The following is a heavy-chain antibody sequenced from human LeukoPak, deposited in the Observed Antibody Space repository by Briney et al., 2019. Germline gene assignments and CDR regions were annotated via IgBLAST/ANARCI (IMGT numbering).Heavy chain of an antibody. CDR2: IYYSGST. V-gene: IGHV4-31*03. D-gene: IGHD1-26*01. J-gene: IGHJ4*02. Sequence: SETLSLTCTVSGGSISSGGYYWSWIRQHPGKGLEWIGYIYYSGSTYYNPSLKSRVTISVDTSKNQFSLKLSSVTAADTAVYYCARQPIRYSGSYLDYWGQGTLVTGSS. CDR1: GGSISSGGYY. CDR3: ARQPIRYSGSYLDY.